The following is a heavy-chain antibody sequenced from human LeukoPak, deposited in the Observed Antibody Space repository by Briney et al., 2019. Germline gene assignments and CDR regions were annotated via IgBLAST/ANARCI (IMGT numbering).Heavy chain of an antibody. V-gene: IGHV3-7*01. CDR3: ARDRVRYSSSVGYYFDY. CDR2: IKQDGSEK. CDR1: GFTFATYT. J-gene: IGHJ4*02. D-gene: IGHD6-6*01. Sequence: PGGSLRLACTGAGFTFATYTFNWVRQAPGKGLEWVANIKQDGSEKYYVDSVKGRFTISRDNAKNSLYLQMNSLRAEDTAVYYCARDRVRYSSSVGYYFDYWGQGTLVTVSS.